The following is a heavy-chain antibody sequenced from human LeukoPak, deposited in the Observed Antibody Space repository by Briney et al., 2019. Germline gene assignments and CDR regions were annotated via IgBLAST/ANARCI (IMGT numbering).Heavy chain of an antibody. J-gene: IGHJ4*02. V-gene: IGHV4-59*08. Sequence: SETLSLTCTVSGGSISSYYWSWIRQPPGKGLEWIGYIYYSGSTNYNPSLKSRVTISVDTSKNQFSLKLSSVTAADTAVYYCARRYSSGPFDYWGQGTLVTVSS. D-gene: IGHD6-19*01. CDR1: GGSISSYY. CDR2: IYYSGST. CDR3: ARRYSSGPFDY.